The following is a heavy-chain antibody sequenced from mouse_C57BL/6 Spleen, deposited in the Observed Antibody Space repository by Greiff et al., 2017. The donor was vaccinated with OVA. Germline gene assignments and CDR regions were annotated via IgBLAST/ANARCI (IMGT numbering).Heavy chain of an antibody. Sequence: QVQLQQSGAELVKPGASVKISCKASGYAFSSYWMNWVKQRPGKGLEWIGQIYPGDGDTNYNGKFKGKATLTADKSSSTAYMQLSSLTSEDSAVYFCAREDYGNFTLAMDYWGQGTSVTVSS. V-gene: IGHV1-80*01. J-gene: IGHJ4*01. D-gene: IGHD2-1*01. CDR3: AREDYGNFTLAMDY. CDR2: IYPGDGDT. CDR1: GYAFSSYW.